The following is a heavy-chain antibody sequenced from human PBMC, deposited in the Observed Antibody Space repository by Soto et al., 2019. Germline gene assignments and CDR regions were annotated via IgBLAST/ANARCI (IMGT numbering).Heavy chain of an antibody. Sequence: QVQVVESGGGVVQPGRSLRLSCAGSGFTFRNYGMHWVRQAPGKGLEWVAVISYDGDNKYYADSVKGRFTISRDNSKNTVYLQMDSLRDEDTTTYYCAKARKRFGVGYDVDVWGQGTTVTVSS. CDR3: AKARKRFGVGYDVDV. CDR1: GFTFRNYG. J-gene: IGHJ6*02. V-gene: IGHV3-30*18. CDR2: ISYDGDNK. D-gene: IGHD3-10*01.